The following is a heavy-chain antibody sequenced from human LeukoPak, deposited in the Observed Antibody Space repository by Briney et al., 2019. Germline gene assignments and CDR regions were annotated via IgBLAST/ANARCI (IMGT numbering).Heavy chain of an antibody. J-gene: IGHJ4*02. CDR1: GFTVSSNY. D-gene: IGHD3-9*01. CDR2: IYSGGST. V-gene: IGHV3-66*01. CDR3: ARDGFDWRENDY. Sequence: PGGSLRLSCAASGFTVSSNYMSWVRQAPGKGLEWVSGIYSGGSTYYADSVKGRFTISRDNSKNTLYLQMNSLRAEDTAVYYCARDGFDWRENDYWGQGTLVTVSS.